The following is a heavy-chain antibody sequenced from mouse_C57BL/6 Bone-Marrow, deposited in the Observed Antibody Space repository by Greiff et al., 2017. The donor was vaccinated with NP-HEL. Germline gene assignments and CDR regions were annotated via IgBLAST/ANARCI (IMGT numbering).Heavy chain of an antibody. CDR1: GYAFSSSW. Sequence: QVQLQQSGPELVKPGASVKISCKASGYAFSSSWMNWVKQRPGKGLEWIGRIYPGDGDTNYNGKFKGKATLTADKSSSTAYMQLSSLTSEYAAVYYCARYYCFAYWGQGTLVTVSA. V-gene: IGHV1-82*01. CDR3: ARYYCFAY. J-gene: IGHJ3*01. CDR2: IYPGDGDT. D-gene: IGHD1-1*01.